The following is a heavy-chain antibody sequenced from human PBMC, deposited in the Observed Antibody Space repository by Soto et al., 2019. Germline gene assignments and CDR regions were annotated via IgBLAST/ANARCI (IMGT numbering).Heavy chain of an antibody. CDR3: GRDGYCSTTSCYYSYSGMDV. J-gene: IGHJ6*02. CDR1: GGTFSSYA. Sequence: SLQVSCKASGGTFSSYAISWVRQAPGQGLEWMGGIIPIFGTANYAQKFQGRVTMTTDTSTSTAYMELRSLRSDDTAVYYCGRDGYCSTTSCYYSYSGMDVWGQGNTVTV. CDR2: IIPIFGTA. D-gene: IGHD2-2*03. V-gene: IGHV1-69*05.